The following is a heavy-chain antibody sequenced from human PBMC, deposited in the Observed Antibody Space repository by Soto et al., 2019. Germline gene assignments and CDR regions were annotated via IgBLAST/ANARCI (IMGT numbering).Heavy chain of an antibody. D-gene: IGHD4-4*01. Sequence: SGYGCRSYWIGGVRQMAGEGLEWMGIIYPGDSNTRYSPSFQGQVTISADKSISTAFLQWSSLKAADSAMYYCARHLHSDSAQISPVSPDHWGQGTLVTVSS. J-gene: IGHJ4*02. CDR1: GYGCRSYW. V-gene: IGHV5-51*01. CDR3: ARHLHSDSAQISPVSPDH. CDR2: IYPGDSNT.